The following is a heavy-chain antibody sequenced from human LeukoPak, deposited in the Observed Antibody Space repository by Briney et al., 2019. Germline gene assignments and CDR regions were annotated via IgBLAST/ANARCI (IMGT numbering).Heavy chain of an antibody. D-gene: IGHD3-10*01. CDR2: ISYSGTT. J-gene: IGHJ4*02. CDR1: SASITSSPYF. V-gene: IGHV4-39*01. CDR3: AANSADYNTLGSSYKV. Sequence: SETLSLTCTVSSASITSSPYFWGWIRQSPGKGLEWIGSISYSGTTYDNPSLKSRMRISVDTGKNEVSLKLNSVTAADTAVFYCAANSADYNTLGSSYKVWGQGTLVTVSS.